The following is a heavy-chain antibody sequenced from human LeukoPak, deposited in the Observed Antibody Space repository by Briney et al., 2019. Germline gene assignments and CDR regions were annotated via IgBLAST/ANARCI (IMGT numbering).Heavy chain of an antibody. Sequence: EAGGSLRLSCAASGFPFSTYWMTWVRQAPGKRLEWVANIKQDGSEKYYVYSVKGRFTISRDNAKNSLYLQMNSLRAEDTSVYYCARDAFSRISIFGVVSDAFDIWGQGTMVSVSS. V-gene: IGHV3-7*01. CDR3: ARDAFSRISIFGVVSDAFDI. D-gene: IGHD3-3*01. CDR2: IKQDGSEK. CDR1: GFPFSTYW. J-gene: IGHJ3*02.